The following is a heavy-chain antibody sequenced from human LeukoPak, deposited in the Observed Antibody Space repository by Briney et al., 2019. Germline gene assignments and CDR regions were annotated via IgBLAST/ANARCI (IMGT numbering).Heavy chain of an antibody. D-gene: IGHD6-19*01. Sequence: SETLSLTCAVYGGSFSGYYWSWIRQPPGKGLEWIGEINHSGSTNYNPSLKSRVTISVDTSKNQFSLKLSSVTAADTAVYYCARDAGIAVYDYWGQGTLVTVSS. J-gene: IGHJ4*02. CDR1: GGSFSGYY. CDR2: INHSGST. CDR3: ARDAGIAVYDY. V-gene: IGHV4-34*01.